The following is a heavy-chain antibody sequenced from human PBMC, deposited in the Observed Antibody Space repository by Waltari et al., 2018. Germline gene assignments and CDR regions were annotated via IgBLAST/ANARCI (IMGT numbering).Heavy chain of an antibody. CDR3: ARDPPVMVVGVSFDY. CDR2: ISSSSSPI. V-gene: IGHV3-48*04. CDR1: GFTFVSYS. J-gene: IGHJ4*02. Sequence: EVQLVESGGGLVQPGGSLSLSCAASGFTFVSYSLNWVRQAPGKGLEWISYISSSSSPIYYADSVRGRFTISRDNAKNSVYLQMNSLRAEDTAVYYCARDPPVMVVGVSFDYWGQGTLVTVSS. D-gene: IGHD1-26*01.